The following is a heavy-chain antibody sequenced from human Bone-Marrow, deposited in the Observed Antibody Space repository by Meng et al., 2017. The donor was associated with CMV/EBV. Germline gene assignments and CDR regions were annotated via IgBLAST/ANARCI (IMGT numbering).Heavy chain of an antibody. J-gene: IGHJ3*02. Sequence: SETLSLTCTVSGDSISSEGYYWTWIRQLPGKGLEWIGYIYYSGSTSYNPSLRSRITISVDTSKNQFSLKLRSVTAADTAVYYCARGELYNHDAFDIWGQGTRVTVSS. CDR2: IYYSGST. CDR1: GDSISSEGYY. V-gene: IGHV4-31*03. D-gene: IGHD1-26*01. CDR3: ARGELYNHDAFDI.